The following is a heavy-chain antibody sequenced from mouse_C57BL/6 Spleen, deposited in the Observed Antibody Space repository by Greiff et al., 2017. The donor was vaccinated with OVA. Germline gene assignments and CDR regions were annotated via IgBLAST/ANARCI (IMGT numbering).Heavy chain of an antibody. CDR3: ARGGIITTDFDD. CDR1: GYTFTDYY. J-gene: IGHJ2*01. CDR2: INPNNGGT. V-gene: IGHV1-26*01. Sequence: VQLQQSGPELVKPGASVKISCKASGYTFTDYYMNWVKQSHGKSLEWIGDINPNNGGTSYNQKFKGKATLTVDKSSSTAYMELRSLTSEDSAVYYGARGGIITTDFDDWGKGTTLTVSS. D-gene: IGHD1-1*01.